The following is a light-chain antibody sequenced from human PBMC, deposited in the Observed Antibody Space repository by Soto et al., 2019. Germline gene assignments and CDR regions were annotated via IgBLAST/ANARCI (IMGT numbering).Light chain of an antibody. Sequence: EIVLTQSPGTLSLSPGERATLSCRASQSVSSTFLAWYQQKPGQAPRLLISGVSNRATGIPDRFSGSGSGTDFTLTISRLEPEDFAVYYCGQFVSAPPRTFGQGTKVDIK. J-gene: IGKJ1*01. CDR2: GVS. CDR3: GQFVSAPPRT. V-gene: IGKV3-20*01. CDR1: QSVSSTF.